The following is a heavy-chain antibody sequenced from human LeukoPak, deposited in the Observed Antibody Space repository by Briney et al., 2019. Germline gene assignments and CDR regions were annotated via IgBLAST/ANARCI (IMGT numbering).Heavy chain of an antibody. D-gene: IGHD4-11*01. Sequence: SGGSLRLSCAASGFTFSTNSMSWVRQAPGKGLEWVSILGGSGATTYYADSVKGRFTISRDNSKNMLYLQMNSLRAEDTAVYYCAKERLTTTAFDIWGQGTMVTVPS. V-gene: IGHV3-23*01. CDR3: AKERLTTTAFDI. CDR2: LGGSGATT. CDR1: GFTFSTNS. J-gene: IGHJ3*02.